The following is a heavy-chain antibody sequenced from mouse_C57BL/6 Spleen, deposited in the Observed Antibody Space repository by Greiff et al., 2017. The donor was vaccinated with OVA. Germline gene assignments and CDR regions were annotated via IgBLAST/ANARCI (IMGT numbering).Heavy chain of an antibody. V-gene: IGHV1-81*01. CDR2: IYPRSGNT. J-gene: IGHJ4*01. D-gene: IGHD1-1*01. CDR1: GYTFTSFG. Sequence: VQLQQSGAELARPGASVKLSCKASGYTFTSFGISWVKQRTGQGLEWIGEIYPRSGNTYYNEKFKGKATLTADKSSSTAYMELRSLTSEDSAVYFCATPLLRYLMDYWGQGTSVTVSS. CDR3: ATPLLRYLMDY.